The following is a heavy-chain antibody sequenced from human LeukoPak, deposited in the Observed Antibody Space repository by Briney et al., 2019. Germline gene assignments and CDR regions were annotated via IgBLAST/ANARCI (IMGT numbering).Heavy chain of an antibody. D-gene: IGHD2-2*01. J-gene: IGHJ6*02. CDR3: ARIVVVPAATPYYYYYGMDV. V-gene: IGHV4-34*01. CDR2: INHSGST. CDR1: GGSFSGYY. Sequence: SETLSLTCAVYGGSFSGYYWSWIRQPPGKGLEWIGEINHSGSTNYNPPLKSRVTISVDTSKNQFSLKLSSVTAADTAVYYCARIVVVPAATPYYYYYGMDVWGQGTTVTVSS.